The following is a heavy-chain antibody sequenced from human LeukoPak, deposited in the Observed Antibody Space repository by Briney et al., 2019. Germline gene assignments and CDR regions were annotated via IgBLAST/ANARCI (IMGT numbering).Heavy chain of an antibody. D-gene: IGHD6-13*01. CDR1: GDSISTYY. Sequence: SETLSLTCTVSGDSISTYYWSWIRQPPGKGLEWIGYIYYSGSTNYNPSLKSRVTISVDTSKNQFSLKLSSVTAADTAVYYCARVSAAANGVFDRWFDPWGQGTLVTVSS. V-gene: IGHV4-59*01. J-gene: IGHJ5*02. CDR3: ARVSAAANGVFDRWFDP. CDR2: IYYSGST.